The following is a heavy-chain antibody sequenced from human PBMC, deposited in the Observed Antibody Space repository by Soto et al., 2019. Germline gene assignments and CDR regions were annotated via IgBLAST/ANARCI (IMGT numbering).Heavy chain of an antibody. CDR1: GGSISSYY. CDR2: IYYSGST. Sequence: LSLTCTVSGGSISSYYWSWIRQPPGKGLEWIGYIYYSGSTNYNPSLKSRVTISVDTSKNQFSLKLSSVTAADTAVYYCARVGPITMVRGVSFDYWGQGTLVTVSS. D-gene: IGHD3-10*01. J-gene: IGHJ4*02. V-gene: IGHV4-59*01. CDR3: ARVGPITMVRGVSFDY.